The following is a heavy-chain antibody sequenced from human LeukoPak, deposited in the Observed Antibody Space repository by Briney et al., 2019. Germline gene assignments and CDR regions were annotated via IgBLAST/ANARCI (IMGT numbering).Heavy chain of an antibody. V-gene: IGHV3-23*01. CDR3: VKGGASSSEGG. D-gene: IGHD6-6*01. J-gene: IGHJ4*02. Sequence: GGSLRLSCVASGFTFSSYSLSWVRQAPGKGLRWISTISSGAGSTFYADSVKGRFTISKDTSENTLSLHMNSLRPEDTAVYYCVKGGASSSEGGWGQGTLVTVSS. CDR2: ISSGAGST. CDR1: GFTFSSYS.